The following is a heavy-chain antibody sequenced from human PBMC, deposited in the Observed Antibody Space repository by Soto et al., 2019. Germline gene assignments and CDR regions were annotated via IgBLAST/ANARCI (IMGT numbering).Heavy chain of an antibody. J-gene: IGHJ6*02. CDR1: GGTFSSYA. D-gene: IGHD2-2*01. V-gene: IGHV1-69*01. CDR2: IIPIFGTA. CDR3: ARVPQTVVPAAMARGYIAMAYYYGMDV. Sequence: QVQLVQSGAEVKKPGSSVKVSCKASGGTFSSYAISWVRQAPGQGLEWMGGIIPIFGTANYAQKFQGRVTITADESTSTAYMELSSLRSEDTDVYYCARVPQTVVPAAMARGYIAMAYYYGMDVWGQGTTVTVSS.